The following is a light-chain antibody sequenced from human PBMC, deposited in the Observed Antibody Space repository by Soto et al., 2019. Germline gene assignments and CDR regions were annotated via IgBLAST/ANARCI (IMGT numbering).Light chain of an antibody. CDR1: SSDVGRYNL. CDR2: EDI. V-gene: IGLV2-23*01. CDR3: CSYAGGTSVV. J-gene: IGLJ2*01. Sequence: QSALTQPASVSGSPEQSITLSCTGSSSDVGRYNLVSWYQQHPGKAPKLLIYEDIERPPGVSNRFSGSKSGNTASLTISGLQTEDEADYYCCSYAGGTSVVFGGGTKLTVL.